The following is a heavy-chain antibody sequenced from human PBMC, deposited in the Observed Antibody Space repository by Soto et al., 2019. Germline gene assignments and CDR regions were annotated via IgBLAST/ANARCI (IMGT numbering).Heavy chain of an antibody. CDR1: GGSISSYY. Sequence: PSETLSLTCTVSGGSISSYYWNWIRQPPGKGLEWIGYISYSGNTNYNPSLKSRVTISLDTSKDQFSLKLTSVTAADTAVYYCARGDDWKSSCFDPWGQGTLVTVSS. CDR2: ISYSGNT. J-gene: IGHJ5*02. V-gene: IGHV4-59*01. D-gene: IGHD1-1*01. CDR3: ARGDDWKSSCFDP.